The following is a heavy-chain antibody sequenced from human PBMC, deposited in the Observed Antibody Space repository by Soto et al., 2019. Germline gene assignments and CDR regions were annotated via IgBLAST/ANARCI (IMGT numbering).Heavy chain of an antibody. D-gene: IGHD3-10*01. Sequence: LRLSCAASGFTFSSYGMHWVRQAPGKGLEWVAVIWYDGSNKYYADSVKDRFTISRDNSKNTLYLQMNSLRAEDTAVYYCARDVYYYGSGSYPTTYYYYYGMDVWGQGTTVTVSS. V-gene: IGHV3-33*01. J-gene: IGHJ6*02. CDR1: GFTFSSYG. CDR3: ARDVYYYGSGSYPTTYYYYYGMDV. CDR2: IWYDGSNK.